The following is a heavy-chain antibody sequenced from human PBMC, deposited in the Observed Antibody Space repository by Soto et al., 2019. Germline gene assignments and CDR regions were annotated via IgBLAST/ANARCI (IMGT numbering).Heavy chain of an antibody. CDR2: ISSNGGST. CDR1: GFTFSSYA. J-gene: IGHJ5*02. D-gene: IGHD6-13*01. Sequence: PGGSLRLSCAASGFTFSSYAMHWVRQAPGKGLEYVSAISSNGGSTYYANSVKGRFTISRDNSKNTLYLQMGSLRAEDMAVYYCARTSYSSSWYPLAENWSDPWGQGTLVTVSS. CDR3: ARTSYSSSWYPLAENWSDP. V-gene: IGHV3-64*01.